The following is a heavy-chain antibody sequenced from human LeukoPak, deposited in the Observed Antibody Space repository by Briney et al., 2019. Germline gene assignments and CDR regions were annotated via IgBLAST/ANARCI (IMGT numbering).Heavy chain of an antibody. CDR3: ATNAAAAPDDTFDI. CDR1: GGSINGYH. Sequence: PSETLSLTCPVSGGSINGYHWSWIRQPPGKGLEWIGYVSHSGNTNYNPSLKSRVTISIDRSKNQFSLKLSSVTAADTAVYYCATNAAAAPDDTFDIWGQGTLVTVSS. J-gene: IGHJ3*02. CDR2: VSHSGNT. D-gene: IGHD6-13*01. V-gene: IGHV4-59*01.